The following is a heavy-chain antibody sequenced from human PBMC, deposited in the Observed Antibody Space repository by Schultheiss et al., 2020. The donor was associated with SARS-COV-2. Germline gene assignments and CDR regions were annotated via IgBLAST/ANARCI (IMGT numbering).Heavy chain of an antibody. Sequence: GGSLRLSCAASGFTFSSYAMSWVRQAPGKGLEWVSAISGSGGSTYYADSVKGRFTISRDNAKNSLYLQMNSLRAEDTAVYYCARVGGTTGTTGFSFDYWGQGTLVTVSS. CDR1: GFTFSSYA. V-gene: IGHV3-23*01. CDR2: ISGSGGST. J-gene: IGHJ4*02. D-gene: IGHD1-1*01. CDR3: ARVGGTTGTTGFSFDY.